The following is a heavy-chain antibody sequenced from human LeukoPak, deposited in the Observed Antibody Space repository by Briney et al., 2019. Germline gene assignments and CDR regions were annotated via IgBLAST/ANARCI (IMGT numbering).Heavy chain of an antibody. Sequence: PGRSLRLSCAASGFTFSSYAMHWVRQAPGKGLEWVAVISDDGNEKYYADSVKGRFTISRDNSKNTLYLQMNSLRPEDTALYYGVRAFITYCDYWGQGTLVTVSS. CDR2: ISDDGNEK. D-gene: IGHD3-10*01. CDR3: VRAFITYCDY. V-gene: IGHV3-30*04. J-gene: IGHJ4*02. CDR1: GFTFSSYA.